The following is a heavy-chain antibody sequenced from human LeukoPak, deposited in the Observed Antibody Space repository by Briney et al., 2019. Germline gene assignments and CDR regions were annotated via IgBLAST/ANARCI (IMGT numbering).Heavy chain of an antibody. CDR1: GGSFSDDY. CDR2: INHSGSA. Sequence: SETLSLTCAVYGGSFSDDYWTWIRQPPGKGLEWIGEINHSGSANYNPSLKSRVSISVDTSKTQFSLKLGSVTAADTAVYYCARGGEYSRPSDYYFYLDVWGKGTTVTVSS. D-gene: IGHD6-6*01. CDR3: ARGGEYSRPSDYYFYLDV. V-gene: IGHV4-34*01. J-gene: IGHJ6*03.